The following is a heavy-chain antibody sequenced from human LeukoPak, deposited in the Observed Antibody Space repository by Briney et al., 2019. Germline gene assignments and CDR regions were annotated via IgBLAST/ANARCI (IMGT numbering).Heavy chain of an antibody. D-gene: IGHD3-9*01. V-gene: IGHV4-59*01. CDR3: ARARYVNSFYAFDI. CDR2: LSKSGNN. J-gene: IGHJ3*02. CDR1: VGSISSYY. Sequence: PSETLSLTCIVSVGSISSYYWSWIRLPPGEGLEWIGYLSKSGNNNYSPSLKSRVTIFGDTSKNQFFLKLSSVTAADTAVYYCARARYVNSFYAFDIWGQGTLVTVSS.